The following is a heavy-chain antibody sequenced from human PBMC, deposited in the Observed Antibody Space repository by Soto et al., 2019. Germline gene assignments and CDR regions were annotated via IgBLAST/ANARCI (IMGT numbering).Heavy chain of an antibody. V-gene: IGHV3-23*01. CDR2: ISGSGGST. J-gene: IGHJ4*02. CDR1: GFTFSSYA. D-gene: IGHD3-22*01. CDR3: AKGSERNTMIVVRGYFDY. Sequence: EVQLLESGGGLVQPGGSLRISCAASGFTFSSYAMSWVRQAPGKGLEWVSAISGSGGSTYYADSVKGRFTISRDNSKNTLYLQMNSLRAEDTAVYYCAKGSERNTMIVVRGYFDYWGQGTLVTVSS.